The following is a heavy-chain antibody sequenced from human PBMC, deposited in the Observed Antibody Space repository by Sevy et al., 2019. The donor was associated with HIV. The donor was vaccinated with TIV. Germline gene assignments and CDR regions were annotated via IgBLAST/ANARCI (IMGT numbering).Heavy chain of an antibody. CDR2: MNPNSGNT. J-gene: IGHJ4*02. Sequence: ASVKVSCKASGYTFTSYDINWVRQATGQGLEWMGWMNPNSGNTGYAQKFQGRVTMTRNASISTAYMELSSLRSEDTAVYYCAGEGVGGSGYPHWGQGTLVTVSS. V-gene: IGHV1-8*01. D-gene: IGHD3-22*01. CDR1: GYTFTSYD. CDR3: AGEGVGGSGYPH.